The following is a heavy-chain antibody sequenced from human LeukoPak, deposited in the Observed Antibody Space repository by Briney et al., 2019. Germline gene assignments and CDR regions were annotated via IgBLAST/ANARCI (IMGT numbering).Heavy chain of an antibody. J-gene: IGHJ1*01. D-gene: IGHD3-22*01. V-gene: IGHV1-2*02. Sequence: GASVKVSCKASGYTFTGYYMHWVRQAPGQGLEWMGWINPNSGGTNYAQKFQGRVTMTRDTSISTAYMELSRLRSDDTAVYYCARSTYYYDTRGFAEYFQHWGQGTLVTVSS. CDR2: INPNSGGT. CDR1: GYTFTGYY. CDR3: ARSTYYYDTRGFAEYFQH.